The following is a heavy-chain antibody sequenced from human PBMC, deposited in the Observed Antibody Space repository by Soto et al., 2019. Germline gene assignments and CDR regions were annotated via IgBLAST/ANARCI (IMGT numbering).Heavy chain of an antibody. J-gene: IGHJ6*02. CDR1: GFTFTNFA. CDR3: AKGLRRLLRTQYYYGLDV. D-gene: IGHD3-10*01. Sequence: EVQLLESGGGLVQPGGSLRLSCAASGFTFTNFAMTWVRQAPGKGLEWVSYIGGRDGTILYADSVKGRFAISRDNSKRALSLQMSSLREEDTATYYCAKGLRRLLRTQYYYGLDVWGRGTTVTVSS. CDR2: IGGRDGTI. V-gene: IGHV3-23*01.